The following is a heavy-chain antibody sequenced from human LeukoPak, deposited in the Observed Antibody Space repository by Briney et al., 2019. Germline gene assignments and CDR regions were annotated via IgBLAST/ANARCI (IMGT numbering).Heavy chain of an antibody. D-gene: IGHD6-13*01. V-gene: IGHV1-8*01. CDR1: GYTFTSYD. Sequence: ASVKVSCKASGYTFTSYDIIWVRQATGQGLEWMGWMTPNTGKTGYAQKFQGRVTMTANSALSTAYMELSSLRSEDTAVYYCARKNTSSWYQGNYAMDVWGQGTTVTVSS. CDR3: ARKNTSSWYQGNYAMDV. J-gene: IGHJ6*02. CDR2: MTPNTGKT.